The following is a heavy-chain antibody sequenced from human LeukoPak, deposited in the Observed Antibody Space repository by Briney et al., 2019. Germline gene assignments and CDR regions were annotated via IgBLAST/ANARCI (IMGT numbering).Heavy chain of an antibody. J-gene: IGHJ4*02. Sequence: PGETLRRSCAASGFTSGIYAMSWVRQAPGKGLEWVSAFSGGGDSFYADSVKGRFTISRDTSNKILYLHMSSLRAEDTAVYFCGKEVERHFDLKYWGQGTLVTVSS. CDR2: FSGGGDS. CDR1: GFTSGIYA. V-gene: IGHV3-23*01. CDR3: GKEVERHFDLKY.